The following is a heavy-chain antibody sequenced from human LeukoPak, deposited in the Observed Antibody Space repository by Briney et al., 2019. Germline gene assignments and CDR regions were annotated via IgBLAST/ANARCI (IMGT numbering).Heavy chain of an antibody. Sequence: SVKVSCKASGGTFSSYAISWVRQAPGQGLEWMGGIIPIFGTANYAQKFQGRVTITANESTSTAYMELSSLRSEDTAVYYCARGVTRIGHWFDPWGQGTLVTVSS. CDR3: ARGVTRIGHWFDP. V-gene: IGHV1-69*13. CDR2: IIPIFGTA. CDR1: GGTFSSYA. D-gene: IGHD3-22*01. J-gene: IGHJ5*02.